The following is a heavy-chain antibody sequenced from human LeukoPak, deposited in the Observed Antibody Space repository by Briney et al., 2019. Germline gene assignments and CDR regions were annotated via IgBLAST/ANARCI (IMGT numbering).Heavy chain of an antibody. J-gene: IGHJ4*02. CDR1: GFTFSSYS. CDR3: ARVRPGYYSDY. V-gene: IGHV3-48*02. Sequence: GGSLRLSCAASGFTFSSYSMKWVRQAPGKGLEWVSYISTSSSGRTIYYADSVKGRFTISRDDVRNSLYLQMNSLRDEDTAVYYCARVRPGYYSDYWGQGTLVTVSS. D-gene: IGHD3-22*01. CDR2: ISTSSSGRTI.